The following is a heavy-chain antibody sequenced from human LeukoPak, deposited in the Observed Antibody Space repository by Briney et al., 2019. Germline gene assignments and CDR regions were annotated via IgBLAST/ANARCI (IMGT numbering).Heavy chain of an antibody. CDR2: ISYDGSNK. J-gene: IGHJ4*02. Sequence: GGSLRLSCAASGFTFSSYAMHWVRQAPGKGLEWVAVISYDGSNKYYADSVKGRFTISRDNSKNTLYLQMNSLRAEDTAVYYCAKVAGRIVGASYNYWGQGTLVTVSS. CDR3: AKVAGRIVGASYNY. V-gene: IGHV3-30-3*01. CDR1: GFTFSSYA. D-gene: IGHD1-26*01.